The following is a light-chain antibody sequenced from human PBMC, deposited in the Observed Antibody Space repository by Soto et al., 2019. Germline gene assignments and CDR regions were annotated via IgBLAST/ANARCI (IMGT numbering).Light chain of an antibody. V-gene: IGKV1-39*01. Sequence: EIVMTQSPATLSVSPGGGATPSWRASQGIGDTLAWYQQKPGKAPKLLIYAASSLQSAVPSRFSGSGSGTDFTLTISSLQPEDFATYYCQQSYSTPPTFGQGTRLEIK. CDR1: QGIGDT. CDR3: QQSYSTPPT. J-gene: IGKJ5*01. CDR2: AAS.